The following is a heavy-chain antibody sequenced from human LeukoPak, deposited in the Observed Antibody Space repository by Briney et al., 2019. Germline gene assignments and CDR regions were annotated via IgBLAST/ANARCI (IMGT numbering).Heavy chain of an antibody. CDR1: GFTFSSYE. D-gene: IGHD3-22*01. V-gene: IGHV3-48*03. J-gene: IGHJ4*02. CDR3: AKRGVVIRVILVGFHKEANYFDS. Sequence: PGGSLRLSCAASGFTFSSYEMNWVRQAPGKGLEWVSYISSSGSTIYYADSVKGRFTISRNNAKNSLYLQMNSLRAEDTAVYFCAKRGVVIRVILVGFHKEANYFDSWGQGALVTVSS. CDR2: ISSSGSTI.